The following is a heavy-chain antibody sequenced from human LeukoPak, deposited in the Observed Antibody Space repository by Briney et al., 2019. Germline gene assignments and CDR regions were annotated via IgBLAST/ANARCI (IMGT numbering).Heavy chain of an antibody. CDR1: GYTFTSYD. D-gene: IGHD3-22*01. CDR2: MNPNSGNT. CDR3: ASASPFADSSGYYL. V-gene: IGHV1-8*01. Sequence: ASVKVSCKASGYTFTSYDINWVRQATGQGLEWMGWMNPNSGNTGYPQKFQGRVTMTRNTSISTAYMELSSLRSEDTAVYYCASASPFADSSGYYLWGQGTLVTVSS. J-gene: IGHJ5*02.